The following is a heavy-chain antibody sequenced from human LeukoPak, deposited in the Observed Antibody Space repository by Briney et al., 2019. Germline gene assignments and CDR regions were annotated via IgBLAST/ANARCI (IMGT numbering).Heavy chain of an antibody. V-gene: IGHV3-33*06. Sequence: GGSLRLSCAASGFTFSTYGMHWVRQAPGKGLEWVAVISYDGSNKYYADSVKGRFTISRDNSKNTLYLQMSSLRAEDTAVYYCAKEPISKSMRYYFDYWGQGTLVTGSS. CDR2: ISYDGSNK. J-gene: IGHJ4*02. CDR3: AKEPISKSMRYYFDY. CDR1: GFTFSTYG. D-gene: IGHD5-24*01.